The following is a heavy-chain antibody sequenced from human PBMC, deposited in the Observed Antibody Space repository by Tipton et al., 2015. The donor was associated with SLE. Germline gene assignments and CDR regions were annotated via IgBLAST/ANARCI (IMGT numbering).Heavy chain of an antibody. J-gene: IGHJ4*02. CDR2: ISGSGGST. CDR1: GFTFDDYA. V-gene: IGHV3-23*01. CDR3: AKDRSYGHEYFDY. Sequence: SLRLSCAASGFTFDDYAMHWVRQAPGKGLEWVSAISGSGGSTYYADSVKGRFTISRDNSKNTLYLQMNSLRAEDTAVYYCAKDRSYGHEYFDYWGQGTLVTVSS. D-gene: IGHD5-18*01.